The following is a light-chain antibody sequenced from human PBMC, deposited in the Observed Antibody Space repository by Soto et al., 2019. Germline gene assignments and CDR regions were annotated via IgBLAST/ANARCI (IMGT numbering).Light chain of an antibody. CDR2: GAS. CDR3: QQYDNWPFT. CDR1: QSVTNN. V-gene: IGKV3-15*01. Sequence: EIVMTQSPVTLSVSPGERATLSCRASQSVTNNLAWYQQKSGRAPRLLINGASTRAAGIPARFSGSGSGTDFTLTISRLQSEDFAVYYCQQYDNWPFTFGQGTKLEI. J-gene: IGKJ2*01.